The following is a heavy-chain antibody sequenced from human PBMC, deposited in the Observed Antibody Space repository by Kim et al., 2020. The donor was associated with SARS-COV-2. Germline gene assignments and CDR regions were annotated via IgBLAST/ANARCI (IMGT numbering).Heavy chain of an antibody. V-gene: IGHV1-69*04. D-gene: IGHD1-26*01. J-gene: IGHJ6*01. CDR1: GGTFSSYA. CDR3: ARDDRFGSYYPLYHDYGMD. CDR2: IIPILGIA. Sequence: SVKVSCKASGGTFSSYAISWVRQAPGQGLEWMGRIIPILGIANYAQKFQGRVTITADKSTSTAYMELSSLRSEDTAVYYCARDDRFGSYYPLYHDYGMD.